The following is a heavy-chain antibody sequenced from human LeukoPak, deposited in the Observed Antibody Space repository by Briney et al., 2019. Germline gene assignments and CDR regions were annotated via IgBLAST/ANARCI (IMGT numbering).Heavy chain of an antibody. D-gene: IGHD3-10*01. CDR1: GGTFSSYA. J-gene: IGHJ4*02. CDR2: IIPIFGTA. Sequence: ASVKVSCKASGGTFSSYAISWVRQAPGQGLEWMGGIIPIFGTANYAQKFQSRVTITADESTSTAYMELSSLRSEDTAVYYCARPYRGVHFDYWGQGTLVTVSS. CDR3: ARPYRGVHFDY. V-gene: IGHV1-69*01.